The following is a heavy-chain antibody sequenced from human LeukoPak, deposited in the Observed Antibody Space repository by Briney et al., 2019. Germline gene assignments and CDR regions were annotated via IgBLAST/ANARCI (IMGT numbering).Heavy chain of an antibody. Sequence: VKVSCKASGITFSSYAFSWVRQAPGQGFEWMGGIIPTFGTPNYAQKFQGRVTITTDESTSTAYMELYGLRSEDTAVYYCARDREYSGSYLDFDYWGQGTLVTVSS. J-gene: IGHJ4*02. CDR2: IIPTFGTP. V-gene: IGHV1-69*13. D-gene: IGHD1-26*01. CDR1: GITFSSYA. CDR3: ARDREYSGSYLDFDY.